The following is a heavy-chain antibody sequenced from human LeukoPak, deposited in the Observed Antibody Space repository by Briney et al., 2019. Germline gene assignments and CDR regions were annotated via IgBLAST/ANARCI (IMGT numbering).Heavy chain of an antibody. CDR2: IIPILGIA. J-gene: IGHJ6*02. Sequence: ASVKVSCKASGGTFSSYAISRVRQAPGQGLEWTGRIIPILGIANYAQKFQGRVTITADKSTSTAYMELSSLRSEDTAVYYCARDPLTDIVVVVAGLDVWGQGTTVTVSS. D-gene: IGHD2-15*01. CDR1: GGTFSSYA. CDR3: ARDPLTDIVVVVAGLDV. V-gene: IGHV1-69*04.